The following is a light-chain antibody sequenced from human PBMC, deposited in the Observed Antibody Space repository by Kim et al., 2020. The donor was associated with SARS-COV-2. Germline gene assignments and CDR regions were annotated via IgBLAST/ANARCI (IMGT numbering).Light chain of an antibody. V-gene: IGLV3-1*01. CDR3: QSWVSSTNVV. CDR1: KLGDKY. Sequence: SYELTQPPSVSVSPGQTASIPCSGDKLGDKYICWYQQKPGQSPVLVIYQDIMRPSGISERFSGSNSGNTATLTITGTQAIDEADYYCQSWVSSTNVVFGGGTQLTVL. J-gene: IGLJ2*01. CDR2: QDI.